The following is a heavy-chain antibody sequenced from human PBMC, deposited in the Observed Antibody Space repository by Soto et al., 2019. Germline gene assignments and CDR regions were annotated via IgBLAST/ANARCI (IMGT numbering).Heavy chain of an antibody. CDR1: GYTFTSYS. Sequence: QVQLVQSGDEVKKPGASVKVSCKASGYTFTSYSISWVRQAPGQGLEWMGWLSAYNGNTYHARKLQGRVTMTTDTSTSTAYMELRSLRSDDTAVYYCARDVGYGLIDYWGQGTLVTVSS. D-gene: IGHD5-18*01. CDR3: ARDVGYGLIDY. J-gene: IGHJ4*02. CDR2: LSAYNGNT. V-gene: IGHV1-18*01.